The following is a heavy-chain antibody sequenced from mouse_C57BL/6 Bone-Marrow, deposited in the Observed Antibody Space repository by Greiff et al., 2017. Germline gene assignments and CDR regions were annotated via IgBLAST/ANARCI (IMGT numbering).Heavy chain of an antibody. V-gene: IGHV1-75*01. CDR2: IFPGSGST. Sequence: QVQLQQSGPELVKPGASVKISCKASGYTFTDYYINWVKQRPGQGLEWIGWIFPGSGSTYYNEKFKGKATLTVDKSSSTAYMLLSSLTSEDSAVYFCARRNYYYGSSPYYYAMDYWGQGTSVTVSS. CDR1: GYTFTDYY. CDR3: ARRNYYYGSSPYYYAMDY. D-gene: IGHD1-1*01. J-gene: IGHJ4*01.